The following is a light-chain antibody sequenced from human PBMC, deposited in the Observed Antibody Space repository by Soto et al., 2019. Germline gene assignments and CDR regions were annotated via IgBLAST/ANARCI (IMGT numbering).Light chain of an antibody. Sequence: QSALTQPPSVSGAPGQRVTISCTGSSSNIGAGYDVHWYQQLPGTAPKLLIYGNSNRPSGVPDRFSGSKSGTSASLAITGRQAEDEADYYCKSYDSSLSGSRVFGTGTKLTVL. CDR2: GNS. CDR1: SSNIGAGYD. V-gene: IGLV1-40*01. J-gene: IGLJ1*01. CDR3: KSYDSSLSGSRV.